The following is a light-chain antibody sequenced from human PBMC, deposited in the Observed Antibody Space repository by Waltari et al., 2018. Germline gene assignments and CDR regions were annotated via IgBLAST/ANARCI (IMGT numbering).Light chain of an antibody. CDR2: GKN. CDR1: SLRSYY. J-gene: IGLJ2*01. V-gene: IGLV3-19*01. CDR3: NSRDSSGSHPE. Sequence: SSELTQDPAVSVALGQTVRITCQGDSLRSYYASWYQQKPGQAPVLVIYGKNNRPSGIPDRFSGSSSGNTASLTITGAQAEDEADYYCNSRDSSGSHPEFGGGTKLTVL.